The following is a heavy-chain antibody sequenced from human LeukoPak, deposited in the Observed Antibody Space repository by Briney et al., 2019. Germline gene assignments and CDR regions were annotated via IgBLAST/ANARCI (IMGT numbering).Heavy chain of an antibody. D-gene: IGHD3-3*01. CDR3: ARATPYDFWSGYYFGWFDP. CDR2: IYYSGST. Sequence: PSETLSLTCTVSGGSISSYYWSWIRQPPGKGLDWIGYIYYSGSTNYNPSLKSRVTISVDTSKNQFSLKLSSVTAADTAVYYCARATPYDFWSGYYFGWFDPWGQGTLVTVSS. V-gene: IGHV4-59*01. CDR1: GGSISSYY. J-gene: IGHJ5*02.